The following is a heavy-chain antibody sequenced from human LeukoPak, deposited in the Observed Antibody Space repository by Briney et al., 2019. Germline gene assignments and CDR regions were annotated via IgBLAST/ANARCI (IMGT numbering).Heavy chain of an antibody. D-gene: IGHD3-10*01. CDR3: ARGASRWYYYGSGPRYYMDV. V-gene: IGHV1-2*02. CDR2: INPNSGGT. J-gene: IGHJ6*03. CDR1: GYTFTGYY. Sequence: ASVKVSCKASGYTFTGYYMHWVRQAPGQGLEWMGWINPNSGGTNYAQKFQGRVTMTRDTSISTAYMELSRLRSDDTAVYYCARGASRWYYYGSGPRYYMDVWGKGTTVTISS.